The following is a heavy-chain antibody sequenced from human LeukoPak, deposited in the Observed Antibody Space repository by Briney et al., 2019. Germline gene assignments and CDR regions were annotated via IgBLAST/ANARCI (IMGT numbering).Heavy chain of an antibody. J-gene: IGHJ5*02. V-gene: IGHV3-23*01. Sequence: PGGSLRLSCAASGFTFGSYAMSGVRQAPGKGLEWVSAISGSGGSTYYADSVKGRFTISRDNSKNTLYLQMNSLRAEDTAVYYCAKGPKRGFGELFSWFDPWGRGTLVTVSS. CDR1: GFTFGSYA. CDR3: AKGPKRGFGELFSWFDP. D-gene: IGHD3-10*01. CDR2: ISGSGGST.